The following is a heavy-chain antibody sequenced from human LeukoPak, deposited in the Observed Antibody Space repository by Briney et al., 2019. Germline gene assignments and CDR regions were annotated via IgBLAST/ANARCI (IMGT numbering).Heavy chain of an antibody. D-gene: IGHD3-10*01. CDR1: GYTFTGYY. J-gene: IGHJ6*02. CDR2: ISAYNGNT. V-gene: IGHV1-18*04. Sequence: ASVKVSCKASGYTFTGYYMHWVRQAPGQGLEWMGWISAYNGNTNYAQKLQGRVTMTTDTSTSTAYMELRSLRSDDTAVYYCASFGAGYGSGSYYYYGMDVWGQGTTVTVSS. CDR3: ASFGAGYGSGSYYYYGMDV.